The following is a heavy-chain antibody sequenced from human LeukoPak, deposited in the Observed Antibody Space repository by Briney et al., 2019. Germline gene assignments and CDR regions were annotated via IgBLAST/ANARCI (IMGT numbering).Heavy chain of an antibody. CDR1: GFTFSNYA. J-gene: IGHJ4*02. V-gene: IGHV3-30*01. CDR2: ISSGGTYE. D-gene: IGHD3-10*01. CDR3: ARDSTYYYDSGSSGPHYFDN. Sequence: GGSLRLSCAASGFTFSNYAMHWVRQAPGKGLEWVSLISSGGTYEYYADSVKGRFTITRDNSKNTLYLQLNSLRAEDTAVYYCARDSTYYYDSGSSGPHYFDNWGQGTLVTVSS.